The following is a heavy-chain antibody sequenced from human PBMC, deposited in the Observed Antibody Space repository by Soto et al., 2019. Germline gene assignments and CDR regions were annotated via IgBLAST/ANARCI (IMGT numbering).Heavy chain of an antibody. Sequence: QVQLQQWGAGLLKPSETLSLTCAVYGGSFSGYYWSWIRQPPGKGLEWIGEINHSGSTNYNPSLKSRVTISVDTSKNQFSLKLSSVTAADTAVYYCARGGRFLERLPRKHYYYGMDVWGQGTTVTVSS. J-gene: IGHJ6*02. CDR1: GGSFSGYY. D-gene: IGHD3-3*01. V-gene: IGHV4-34*01. CDR2: INHSGST. CDR3: ARGGRFLERLPRKHYYYGMDV.